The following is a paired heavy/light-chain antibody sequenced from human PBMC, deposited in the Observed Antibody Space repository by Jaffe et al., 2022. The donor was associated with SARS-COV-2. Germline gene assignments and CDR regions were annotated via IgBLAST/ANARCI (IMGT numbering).Heavy chain of an antibody. CDR3: ARGDSSGSDPLGF. J-gene: IGHJ4*02. CDR1: ANIFVGYV. V-gene: IGHV7-4-1*02. CDR2: INTDTGNP. D-gene: IGHD3-22*01. Sequence: QVQVVQSGSELKKPGASVKVSCQADANIFVGYVVNWVRQAPGQGLEWMGWINTDTGNPSYAQGFTGRFVFSLDTSVNTAFLQISGLKAEDTAVYYCARGDSSGSDPLGFWGQGTRVTVSS.
Light chain of an antibody. Sequence: SYVLTQPPSVSVAPGKTARITCGGNNIGSKSVHWYQQKPGQAPMVVMYHDRDRPSGIPERFSGSNSGNTATLTISRVEAGDEAVYYCQVWDSRYWVFGGGTKLAVL. J-gene: IGLJ3*02. CDR3: QVWDSRYWV. V-gene: IGLV3-21*04. CDR1: NIGSKS. CDR2: HDR.